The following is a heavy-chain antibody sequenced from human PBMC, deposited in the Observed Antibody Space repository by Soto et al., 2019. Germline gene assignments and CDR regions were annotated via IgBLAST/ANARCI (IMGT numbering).Heavy chain of an antibody. V-gene: IGHV4-31*03. CDR1: GGSISSGGYY. CDR3: ARDAEGSGSYWFDP. J-gene: IGHJ5*02. CDR2: IYYSGST. Sequence: QVQLQESGPGLVKPSQTLSLTCTVSGGSISSGGYYWSWIRQHPGKGLEWIGYIYYSGSTYYNPSIGRRVTISVAPSKNPFSLKLSSVTAADTAVYYCARDAEGSGSYWFDPWGQGTLVTVSS. D-gene: IGHD3-10*01.